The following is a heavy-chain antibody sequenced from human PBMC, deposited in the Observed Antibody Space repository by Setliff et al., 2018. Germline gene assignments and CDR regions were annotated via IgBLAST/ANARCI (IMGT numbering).Heavy chain of an antibody. CDR3: SRLVRFCTKISCQRLLGDDY. CDR2: ISPPTGST. Sequence: ASVKVSCKASGFTLTSSVISWVRQAPGQGLEWVGWISPPTGSTYFAQKFQGRVTMTADTSTGTASMELRNLRSDDTAIYYCSRLVRFCTKISCQRLLGDDYWGQGALVTVSS. D-gene: IGHD2-2*01. CDR1: GFTLTSSV. J-gene: IGHJ4*02. V-gene: IGHV1-18*01.